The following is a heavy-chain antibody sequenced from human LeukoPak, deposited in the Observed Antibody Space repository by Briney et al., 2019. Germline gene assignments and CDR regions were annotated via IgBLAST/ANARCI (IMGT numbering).Heavy chain of an antibody. V-gene: IGHV3-64*01. D-gene: IGHD6-19*01. CDR3: ARGSASSAWLFDY. J-gene: IGHJ4*02. CDR2: ISNNGDST. Sequence: GGSLRLSCAASGLTFSSYSMHWVRQAPGKGLEYVSGISNNGDSTYHANSVKGRFIISRDNSKNTLYLQMGSLRVEDMAVYYCARGSASSAWLFDYWGQGTLVTVSS. CDR1: GLTFSSYS.